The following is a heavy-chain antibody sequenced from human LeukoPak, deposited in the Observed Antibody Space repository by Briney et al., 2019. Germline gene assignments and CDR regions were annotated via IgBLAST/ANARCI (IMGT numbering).Heavy chain of an antibody. J-gene: IGHJ4*02. CDR1: GFTFSSYA. D-gene: IGHD3-22*01. CDR3: ARVRGNYYDSSGYYLN. Sequence: PGGSLRLSCAASGFTFSSYARHWVRQAPGKGLEYVSAIRSNGGSTYYANSVKGRFTISRDNSKNTLYLQMGSLRAEDMAVYYCARVRGNYYDSSGYYLNWGQGTLVTVSS. V-gene: IGHV3-64*01. CDR2: IRSNGGST.